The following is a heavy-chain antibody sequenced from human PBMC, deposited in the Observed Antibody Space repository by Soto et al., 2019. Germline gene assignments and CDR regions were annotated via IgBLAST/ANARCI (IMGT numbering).Heavy chain of an antibody. CDR2: IYPGDSDT. CDR3: ARRVRIAARRVRNWFDP. J-gene: IGHJ5*02. V-gene: IGHV5-51*01. D-gene: IGHD6-6*01. CDR1: GYSFTSYW. Sequence: GESLKISCKGSGYSFTSYWIGWVRQMPGKGLEWMGIIYPGDSDTRYSPSFQGQVTISADKSISTAYLQWSSLKASDTAMYYCARRVRIAARRVRNWFDPWGQGTLVTVSS.